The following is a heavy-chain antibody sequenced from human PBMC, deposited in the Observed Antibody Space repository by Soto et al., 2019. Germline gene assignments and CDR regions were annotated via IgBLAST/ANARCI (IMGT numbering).Heavy chain of an antibody. Sequence: QVQPEQSGAEMKKPGSSVKVSCRASGGTFNSYAISWVRQAPGQGLEWMGGIIPIFGTANYAQKFQGRVTITADESTSTAYMELSSLRSEDTTMYYCARGWGHDSSNYYYAYWGQGTLVTVSS. J-gene: IGHJ4*02. D-gene: IGHD3-22*01. CDR2: IIPIFGTA. CDR3: ARGWGHDSSNYYYAY. CDR1: GGTFNSYA. V-gene: IGHV1-69*01.